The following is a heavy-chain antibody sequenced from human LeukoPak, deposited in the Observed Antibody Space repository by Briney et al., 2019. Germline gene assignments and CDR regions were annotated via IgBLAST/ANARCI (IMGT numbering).Heavy chain of an antibody. D-gene: IGHD3-22*01. J-gene: IGHJ1*01. V-gene: IGHV4-59*01. CDR3: AREATESITMIVVVPPGYFQH. CDR1: GGSISSYY. Sequence: SETLSLTCTVSGGSISSYYWSWIRQPPGKGLEWIGYIYYSGSTNYNPSLKSRVTISVDTSKNQFSLKLSSVTAADTAVYYCAREATESITMIVVVPPGYFQHWGQGTLVTVSS. CDR2: IYYSGST.